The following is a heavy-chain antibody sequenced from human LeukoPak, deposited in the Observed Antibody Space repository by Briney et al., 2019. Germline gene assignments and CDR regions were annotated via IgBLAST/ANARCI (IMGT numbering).Heavy chain of an antibody. D-gene: IGHD3-3*01. CDR1: GFTFSSYG. CDR2: IRYDGSNK. Sequence: GGSLRLSCAASGFTFSSYGMHWVRQAPGKGLEWVAFIRYDGSNKYYADSVKGRFTISRDNSKNTLYLQMNSLRAEDTAVYYCARHADFWSGSHYFDYWGQGTLVTVSS. CDR3: ARHADFWSGSHYFDY. V-gene: IGHV3-30*02. J-gene: IGHJ4*02.